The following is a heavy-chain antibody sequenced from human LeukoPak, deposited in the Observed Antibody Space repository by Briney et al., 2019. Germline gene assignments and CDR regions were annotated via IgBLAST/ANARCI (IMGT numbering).Heavy chain of an antibody. CDR2: INPNSGGT. D-gene: IGHD1-26*01. CDR3: ARDHRSEWELPLA. Sequence: ASVKDSCKASGYTFPGYSMHWVRQAPGQGLEWMGWINPNSGGTNYAQKFQGRVTMTRDTSISTAYMELSSLTSDDTAVYYCARDHRSEWELPLAWGQGTLVAVSS. J-gene: IGHJ4*02. V-gene: IGHV1-2*02. CDR1: GYTFPGYS.